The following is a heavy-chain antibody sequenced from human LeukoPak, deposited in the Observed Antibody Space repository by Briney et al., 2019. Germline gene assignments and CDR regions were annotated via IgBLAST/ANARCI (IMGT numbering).Heavy chain of an antibody. J-gene: IGHJ4*02. D-gene: IGHD1-26*01. CDR3: AKDLSGSYLFDY. CDR1: GFTFSSYA. CDR2: ISGSGGST. Sequence: PGGSLRLSCAASGFTFSSYAMSWVRQAPGKGLEWVSAISGSGGSTYYAGSVKGRFTISRDNSKNTLYLQMNSLRAEDTAVYYCAKDLSGSYLFDYWGQGTLVTVSS. V-gene: IGHV3-23*01.